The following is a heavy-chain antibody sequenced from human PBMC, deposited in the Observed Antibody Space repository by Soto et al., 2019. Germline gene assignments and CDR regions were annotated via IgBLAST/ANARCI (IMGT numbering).Heavy chain of an antibody. CDR3: ARDPRALMANWGFDY. D-gene: IGHD7-27*01. J-gene: IGHJ4*02. Sequence: GGSLRLSCAASGFTFSSYSMNWVRQAPGKGLEWVSSISSSSSYIYYADSVKGRFTISRDNAKNSLYLQMNSLRAEDTAVYYCARDPRALMANWGFDYWGQGTLVTVSS. V-gene: IGHV3-21*01. CDR2: ISSSSSYI. CDR1: GFTFSSYS.